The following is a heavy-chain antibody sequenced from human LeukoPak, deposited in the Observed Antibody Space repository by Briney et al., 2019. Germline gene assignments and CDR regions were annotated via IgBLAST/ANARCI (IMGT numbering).Heavy chain of an antibody. CDR3: ARLVYDFWTGYSVDR. V-gene: IGHV1-18*01. Sequence: ASVKVSCKASGYNFTSNVITWVRQAPGQGLEWMGWISGYSGNTKYAQKMQGRLTLTTDTSTSTAYMELRSLGSDDTAVYYCARLVYDFWTGYSVDRWGQGTLVTVSS. D-gene: IGHD3-3*01. CDR1: GYNFTSNV. J-gene: IGHJ4*02. CDR2: ISGYSGNT.